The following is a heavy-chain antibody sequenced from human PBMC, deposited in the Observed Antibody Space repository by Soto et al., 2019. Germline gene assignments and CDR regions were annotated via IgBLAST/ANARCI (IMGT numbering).Heavy chain of an antibody. J-gene: IGHJ5*02. CDR1: GFTFSSYG. Sequence: QVQLVESGGGVVQPGRSLRLSCAASGFTFSSYGMHWVRQAPGKGLEWVAVIWYDGSNKYYADSVKGRFTISRDNSKNTLYLQMNSLRAEDTAVYYCARDCITMVRGVENWFDPWGQGTLVTVSS. CDR3: ARDCITMVRGVENWFDP. CDR2: IWYDGSNK. V-gene: IGHV3-33*01. D-gene: IGHD3-10*01.